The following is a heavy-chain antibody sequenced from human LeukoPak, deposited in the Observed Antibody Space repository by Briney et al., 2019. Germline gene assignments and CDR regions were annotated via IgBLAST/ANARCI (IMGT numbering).Heavy chain of an antibody. Sequence: GESLRLSCATSGFTFNKYTMHWVRQAPGKGLEWLAVISYDGSNKYYADSVKGRFTISRDNAKNTLFLQMNSLTVEDTAMYYCGRDLSWGSTDYWGQGTLVTVSS. CDR3: GRDLSWGSTDY. J-gene: IGHJ4*02. CDR2: ISYDGSNK. D-gene: IGHD3-16*01. CDR1: GFTFNKYT. V-gene: IGHV3-30-3*01.